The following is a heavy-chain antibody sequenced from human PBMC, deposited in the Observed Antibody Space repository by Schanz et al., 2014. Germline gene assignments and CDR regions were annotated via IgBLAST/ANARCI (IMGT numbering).Heavy chain of an antibody. CDR1: GGSIRSYF. J-gene: IGHJ2*01. Sequence: QVQLQESGPGLLKPSETLSLTCTVSGGSIRSYFWSWIRQPPGKGLEWIGYIYYRGSSDYNPSLKSRVTISLDTPKNQFARTRTSLTAADTAVYYCARDATWRLDLWGRGTLVTVSS. CDR2: IYYRGSS. CDR3: ARDATWRLDL. D-gene: IGHD5-12*01. V-gene: IGHV4-59*12.